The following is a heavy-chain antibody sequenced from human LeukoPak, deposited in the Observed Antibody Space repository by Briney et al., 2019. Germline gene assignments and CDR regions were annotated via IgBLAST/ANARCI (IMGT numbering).Heavy chain of an antibody. Sequence: SETLSHTCAVYGGSFSGYYWSWIRQPPGKGLEWIGEINHSGSTNYNPSLKSRVTISVDTSKNQFSLKLSSVTAADTAVYYCARLYYDFWSGYSHYYMDVWGKGTTVTVSS. J-gene: IGHJ6*03. CDR3: ARLYYDFWSGYSHYYMDV. CDR1: GGSFSGYY. CDR2: INHSGST. D-gene: IGHD3-3*01. V-gene: IGHV4-34*01.